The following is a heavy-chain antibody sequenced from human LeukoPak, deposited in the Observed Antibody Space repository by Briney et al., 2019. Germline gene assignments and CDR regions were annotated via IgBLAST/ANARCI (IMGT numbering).Heavy chain of an antibody. D-gene: IGHD3-22*01. CDR1: GFTFSSYG. Sequence: PGGSLRLSCAASGFTFSSYGMSWVRQAPGKGLEWVSAISGSGGSTYYADSVKGRFTISRDNAKNSLYLQMNSLRAEDTAVYYCAREKFYYYDSSGYYYDYWGQGTLVTVSS. J-gene: IGHJ4*02. CDR2: ISGSGGST. CDR3: AREKFYYYDSSGYYYDY. V-gene: IGHV3-23*01.